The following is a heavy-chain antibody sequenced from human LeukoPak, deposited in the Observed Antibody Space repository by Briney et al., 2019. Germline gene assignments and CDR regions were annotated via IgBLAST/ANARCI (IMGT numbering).Heavy chain of an antibody. Sequence: ASVKVSCKASGYTFTSYAMNWVRQAPGQGLEWMGWINTNTGNPTHAQGFTGRFVFSLDTSVSTAYLQISSLKAEDTAVYYCARSISTMVRGVIGAFDIWGQGTMVTVSS. CDR3: ARSISTMVRGVIGAFDI. V-gene: IGHV7-4-1*02. CDR2: INTNTGNP. CDR1: GYTFTSYA. J-gene: IGHJ3*02. D-gene: IGHD3-10*01.